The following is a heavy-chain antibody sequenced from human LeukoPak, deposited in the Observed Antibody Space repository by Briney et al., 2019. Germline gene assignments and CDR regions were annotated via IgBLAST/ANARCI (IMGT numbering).Heavy chain of an antibody. CDR3: ARIGGASKYNWFDP. CDR2: IYYSGST. D-gene: IGHD3-10*01. J-gene: IGHJ5*02. V-gene: IGHV4-59*08. CDR1: GGSISSYY. Sequence: SETLSLTCTVSGGSISSYYWSWIRQPPGKGLEWIGYIYYSGSTNYNPSLKSRVTISVDTSKNQFSLKLSSVTAADTAVYYCARIGGASKYNWFDPWGQGTLVTVSS.